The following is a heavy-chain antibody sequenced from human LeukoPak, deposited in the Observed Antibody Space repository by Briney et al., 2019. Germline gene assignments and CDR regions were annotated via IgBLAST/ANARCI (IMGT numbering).Heavy chain of an antibody. CDR1: GFTFTTVS. J-gene: IGHJ4*02. V-gene: IGHV3-23*01. CDR2: ISDSGGTT. CDR3: AKHQGYIGSSSGCFDY. D-gene: IGHD2-15*01. Sequence: GGSLRLSCAASGFTFTTVSMSWVRQAPGKGPEWVSVISDSGGTTFYADSVKGRFTISRDNSKNTLYLQMDSLRAEDTAVYYCAKHQGYIGSSSGCFDYWGQGTLVTVSS.